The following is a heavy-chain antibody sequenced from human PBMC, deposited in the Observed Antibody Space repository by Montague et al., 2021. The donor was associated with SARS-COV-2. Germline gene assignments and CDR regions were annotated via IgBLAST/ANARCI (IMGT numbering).Heavy chain of an antibody. J-gene: IGHJ3*02. V-gene: IGHV4-59*01. CDR3: ARHGGNDAFDI. Sequence: SETLSLTCTASGGSIGAYYWSWIRQPPGKGLEWIGYIDNSGSTNHNPSLESRVTMSVDTSKNQFSLKLNSVTAAHTAVYYCARHGGNDAFDIWGRGTMVTVSS. CDR1: GGSIGAYY. CDR2: IDNSGST. D-gene: IGHD4-23*01.